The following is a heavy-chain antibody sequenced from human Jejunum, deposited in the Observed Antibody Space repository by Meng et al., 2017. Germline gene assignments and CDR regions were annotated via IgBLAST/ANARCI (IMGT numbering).Heavy chain of an antibody. CDR1: GFISSNFW. D-gene: IGHD3-10*01. CDR2: INQDGTDK. J-gene: IGHJ4*02. Sequence: GESLKISCAASGFISSNFWMSWVRQAPGKGLEWVANINQDGTDKRYVDSVKGRFTISKDNAKNSLYLQMNSLRAEDTAVYYCVRSSSGSDGSEGHASGSNHIFDYWGQGTLVTVSS. CDR3: VRSSSGSDGSEGHASGSNHIFDY. V-gene: IGHV3-7*01.